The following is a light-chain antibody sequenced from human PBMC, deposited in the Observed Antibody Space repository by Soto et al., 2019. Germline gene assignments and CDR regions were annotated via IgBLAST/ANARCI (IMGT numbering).Light chain of an antibody. Sequence: EMQVTHSPSRLSTYVRERVSITCRSSQGISNYLAWYQQNQGKAPIVLIYAASTLQPGVPSRCSGSGSGTYFTLTIIILYPNNIPTYFCQSYGIAPNTLGQGTRL. CDR2: AAS. CDR3: QSYGIAPNT. J-gene: IGKJ5*01. CDR1: QGISNY. V-gene: IGKV1-27*01.